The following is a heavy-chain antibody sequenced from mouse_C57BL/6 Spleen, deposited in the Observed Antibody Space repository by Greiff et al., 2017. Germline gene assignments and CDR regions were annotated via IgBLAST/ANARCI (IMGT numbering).Heavy chain of an antibody. CDR3: ARWDYDYDGGFAY. V-gene: IGHV1-64*01. D-gene: IGHD2-4*01. Sequence: QVQLQQSGAELVKPGASVKLSCKASGYTFTSYWMHWVKQRPGQGLEWIGMIHPNSGSTNYNAKFKSKATLTVDKSSSTAYMQLSSLTSEDAAVYYCARWDYDYDGGFAYWGQGTLVTVSA. CDR1: GYTFTSYW. J-gene: IGHJ3*01. CDR2: IHPNSGST.